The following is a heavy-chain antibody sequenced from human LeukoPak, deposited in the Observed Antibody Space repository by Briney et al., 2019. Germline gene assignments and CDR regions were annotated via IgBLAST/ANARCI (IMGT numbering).Heavy chain of an antibody. Sequence: SETLSLTCTVSGGSISSGDYYWSWIRQPPGKGLEWIGYIYYSGSTYYNPSLKSRVTISVDTSKNQFSLKLSSVTAADTAVYYCARGPVVPAAIDYWGQGTLVTVSS. J-gene: IGHJ4*02. D-gene: IGHD2-2*02. CDR2: IYYSGST. V-gene: IGHV4-30-4*08. CDR1: GGSISSGDYY. CDR3: ARGPVVPAAIDY.